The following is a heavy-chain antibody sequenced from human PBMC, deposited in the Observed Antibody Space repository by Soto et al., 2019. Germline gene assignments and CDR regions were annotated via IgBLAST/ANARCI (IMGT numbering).Heavy chain of an antibody. Sequence: SETLPLTCTVSGGSISSYYWSWIRQPPGKGLEWIGYIYYSGSTNYNPSLKSRVTISVDTSKNQFSLKLSSVTAADTAVYYCAGQDSNATTYYYYYMDVWGKGTTVTVSS. V-gene: IGHV4-59*01. CDR1: GGSISSYY. J-gene: IGHJ6*03. CDR3: AGQDSNATTYYYYYMDV. D-gene: IGHD1-1*01. CDR2: IYYSGST.